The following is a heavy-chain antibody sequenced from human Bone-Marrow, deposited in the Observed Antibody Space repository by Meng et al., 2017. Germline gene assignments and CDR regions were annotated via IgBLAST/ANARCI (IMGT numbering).Heavy chain of an antibody. Sequence: QTTWKVSGPTLGKPPETLTLPCTFSGFSLSTTQVGVGWIRQPPGKALESLALIYWDNDKRYNPSLKSRLTISRDTSKNQVVLSMTNMDPVDTATYYCAHRLGPYNSYWDVAYFDHWGLGTLVTVSS. CDR1: GFSLSTTQVG. V-gene: IGHV2-5*02. D-gene: IGHD1-1*01. J-gene: IGHJ4*02. CDR3: AHRLGPYNSYWDVAYFDH. CDR2: IYWDNDK.